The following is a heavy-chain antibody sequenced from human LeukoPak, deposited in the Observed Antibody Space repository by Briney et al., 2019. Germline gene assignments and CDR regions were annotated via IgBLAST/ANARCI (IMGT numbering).Heavy chain of an antibody. Sequence: PGRSLRLSCAASGFTFSNYGMHWVRQAPGKGLEWVAVISDDGTNEYYADSVKGRFTISRDNSKNTLYLQMNSLTTDDTAVYYCAKGDCGSAYWPFDYWGQGILVTVSS. D-gene: IGHD3-22*01. CDR3: AKGDCGSAYWPFDY. CDR1: GFTFSNYG. V-gene: IGHV3-30*18. CDR2: ISDDGTNE. J-gene: IGHJ4*02.